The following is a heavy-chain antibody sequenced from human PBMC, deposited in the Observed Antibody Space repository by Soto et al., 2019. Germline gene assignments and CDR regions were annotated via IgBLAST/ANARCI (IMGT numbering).Heavy chain of an antibody. V-gene: IGHV3-23*01. CDR3: GREHSSLSYLDN. J-gene: IGHJ4*02. CDR2: ISGSGGST. D-gene: IGHD6-19*01. CDR1: GFTFSSYA. Sequence: GGSLRLSCAASGFTFSSYAMNWVRQAPGKGLEWVSVISGSGGSTYYADSVKGRFTISRDSSKNTLYLQMNSLRAEDTAVYYCGREHSSLSYLDNWGQGTLVTVSS.